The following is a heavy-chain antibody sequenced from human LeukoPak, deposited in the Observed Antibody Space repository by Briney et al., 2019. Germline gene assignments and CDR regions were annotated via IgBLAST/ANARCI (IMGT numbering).Heavy chain of an antibody. J-gene: IGHJ2*01. CDR3: ARVGIVVVTAIYWYFDL. V-gene: IGHV4-39*07. CDR2: IYYSGST. CDR1: GGSFSSSSYY. D-gene: IGHD2-21*02. Sequence: SETLSLTCTVSGGSFSSSSYYWGWIRQPTGKGLEWIGSIYYSGSTYYNPSLKSRVTISVDTSKIQFSQKLSSVTAADTAVYYCARVGIVVVTAIYWYFDLWGRGTLVTVSS.